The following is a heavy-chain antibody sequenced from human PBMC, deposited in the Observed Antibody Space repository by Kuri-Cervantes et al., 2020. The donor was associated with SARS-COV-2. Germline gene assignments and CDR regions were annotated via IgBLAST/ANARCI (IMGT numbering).Heavy chain of an antibody. D-gene: IGHD1-26*01. CDR3: ARDHSGSNEGYYFDY. CDR2: IIPIFGTA. Sequence: SSVNVSCKASGGTFSSYAISWVRQAPGQGLEWMGGIIPIFGTANYAQKFQGRVTITTDESKSTAYMELSSLRSEDTAVYYCARDHSGSNEGYYFDYWGQGTLVTVSS. V-gene: IGHV1-69*05. J-gene: IGHJ4*02. CDR1: GGTFSSYA.